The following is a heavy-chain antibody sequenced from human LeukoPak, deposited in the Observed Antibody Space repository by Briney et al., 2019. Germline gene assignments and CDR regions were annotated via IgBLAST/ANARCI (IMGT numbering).Heavy chain of an antibody. CDR3: ARDQHYDSNGYSYFDY. V-gene: IGHV3-30-3*01. Sequence: GGSLRLSCAASGFTFSSYAMHWVRQAPGEGLEWVAVISYDGSNKYYADSVKGRFTISRDNFKNTMYLQMNSLRAEDTAVYYCARDQHYDSNGYSYFDYWGQGTLVTVSS. D-gene: IGHD3-22*01. CDR2: ISYDGSNK. CDR1: GFTFSSYA. J-gene: IGHJ4*02.